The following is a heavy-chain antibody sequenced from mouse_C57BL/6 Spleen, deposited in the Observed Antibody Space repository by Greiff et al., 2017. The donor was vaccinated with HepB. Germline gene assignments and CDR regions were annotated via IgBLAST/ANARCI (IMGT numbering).Heavy chain of an antibody. V-gene: IGHV5-4*01. CDR3: ARGDYYGSSYDAMDY. J-gene: IGHJ4*01. CDR2: ISDGGSYT. CDR1: GFTFSSYA. Sequence: EVQGVESGGGLVKHGGSLKLSCAASGFTFSSYAMSWVRQTPEKRLEWVATISDGGSYTYYPDNVKGRFTISRDNAKNNLYLQMSHLKSEDTAMYYCARGDYYGSSYDAMDYWGQGTSVTVSS. D-gene: IGHD1-1*01.